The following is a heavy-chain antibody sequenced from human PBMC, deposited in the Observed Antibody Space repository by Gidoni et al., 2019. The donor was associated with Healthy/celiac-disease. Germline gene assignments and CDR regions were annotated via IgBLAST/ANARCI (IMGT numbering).Heavy chain of an antibody. Sequence: EVQLLESGGGLVQPGGSLRLSCAASGFTFSSYAMSWVRQAPGKGLEWVSAISGSGGSTYYADSVKGRFTISRDNSKNTLYLQMNSLRAEDTAVYYCAKDGDHWGSYPNNFDYWGQGTLVTVSS. CDR1: GFTFSSYA. CDR2: ISGSGGST. D-gene: IGHD3-16*02. V-gene: IGHV3-23*01. J-gene: IGHJ4*02. CDR3: AKDGDHWGSYPNNFDY.